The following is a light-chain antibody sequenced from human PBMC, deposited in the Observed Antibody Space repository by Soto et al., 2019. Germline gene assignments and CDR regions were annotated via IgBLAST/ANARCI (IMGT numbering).Light chain of an antibody. CDR1: QGIRND. J-gene: IGKJ5*01. Sequence: IQMTQSPSSVCESVGQRVTITCRASQGIRNDLGWYQQKPGKPPKRLIYAASSLHSGVPSRFRGSGFGTEFTLTISSLQSEDFAVYYCQQYKKWPLFGQGTRLEIK. CDR2: AAS. V-gene: IGKV1-17*01. CDR3: QQYKKWPL.